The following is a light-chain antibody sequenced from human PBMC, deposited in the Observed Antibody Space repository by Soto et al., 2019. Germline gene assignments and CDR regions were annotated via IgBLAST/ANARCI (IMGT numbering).Light chain of an antibody. CDR2: DAS. CDR3: QQYNNWPRT. V-gene: IGKV3-15*01. Sequence: EIELTQSPYTLSLSPGVRATLHCRTSLGVSVYLDWYQQKPGQAPRIIISDASTRATGIPARFSGSGYGTEFNLTISSLQSEDFAVYYCQQYNNWPRTFGQGTKVDIK. J-gene: IGKJ1*01. CDR1: LGVSVY.